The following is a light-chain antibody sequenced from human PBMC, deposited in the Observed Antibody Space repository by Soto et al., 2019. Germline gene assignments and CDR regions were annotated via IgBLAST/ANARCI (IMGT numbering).Light chain of an antibody. Sequence: DIVLTQSPGTVSLSPGERATLSCRASQSVSSNSLAWYQQKPGQAPRLLMYGASNRATGIPDRFSGSGSGIDFTLTISRLEAEDVAVYYCHQYATSPRGFGQGTKVEVK. J-gene: IGKJ1*01. V-gene: IGKV3-20*01. CDR2: GAS. CDR1: QSVSSNS. CDR3: HQYATSPRG.